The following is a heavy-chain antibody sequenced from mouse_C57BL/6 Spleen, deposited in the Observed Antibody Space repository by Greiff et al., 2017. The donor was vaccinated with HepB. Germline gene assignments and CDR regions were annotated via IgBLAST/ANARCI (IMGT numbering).Heavy chain of an antibody. CDR1: GYAFSSSW. CDR2: IYPGDGDT. CDR3: ARDATLGEAMDY. J-gene: IGHJ4*01. V-gene: IGHV1-82*01. Sequence: VQLQQSGPELVKPGASVKISCKASGYAFSSSWMNWVKQRPGKGLEWIGRIYPGDGDTNYNGKFKGKATLTADKSSSTAYMQLSSLTSEDPAVYFCARDATLGEAMDYRGQGTSVTVSS. D-gene: IGHD1-1*01.